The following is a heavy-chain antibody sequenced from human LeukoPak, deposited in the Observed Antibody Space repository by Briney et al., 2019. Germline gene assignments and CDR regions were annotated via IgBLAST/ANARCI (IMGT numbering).Heavy chain of an antibody. D-gene: IGHD6-19*01. CDR1: GFIFRNYW. J-gene: IGHJ4*02. V-gene: IGHV3-74*01. CDR3: AKDPHSSGWKEGYYFDY. Sequence: GGSLRLSCAASGFIFRNYWMHWVRQAPGKGLVWVARINQNGITTTYTDSVKGRFTISRDNAKNTLYLQMNSLRAEDTAVYYCAKDPHSSGWKEGYYFDYWGQGTLVTVSS. CDR2: INQNGITT.